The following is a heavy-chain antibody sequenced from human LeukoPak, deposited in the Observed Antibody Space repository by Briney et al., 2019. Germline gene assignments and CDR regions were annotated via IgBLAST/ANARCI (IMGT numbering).Heavy chain of an antibody. J-gene: IGHJ4*02. CDR1: GYTLTELS. Sequence: SVKVSCKVSGYTLTELSMHWVRQAPGKGLEWMGGIIPIFGTANYAQKFQGRVTITADESTSTAYMELSSLRSEDTAVYYCARDLRGSGSYLSYWGQGTLVTVSS. CDR2: IIPIFGTA. D-gene: IGHD1-26*01. CDR3: ARDLRGSGSYLSY. V-gene: IGHV1-69*13.